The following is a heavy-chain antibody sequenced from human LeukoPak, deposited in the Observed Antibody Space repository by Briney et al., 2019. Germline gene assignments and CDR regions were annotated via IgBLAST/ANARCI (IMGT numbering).Heavy chain of an antibody. D-gene: IGHD3-22*01. CDR1: GYTFTSYD. V-gene: IGHV1-8*01. CDR3: ARSRVYYYDSSGYTFDY. CDR2: MNPNGGNT. Sequence: ASVKVSCKASGYTFTSYDINRVRQATGQGLEWMGWMNPNGGNTGYAQKFQGRVTMTRNTSISTAYMELSSLRSEDTAVYYCARSRVYYYDSSGYTFDYWGQGTLVTVSS. J-gene: IGHJ4*02.